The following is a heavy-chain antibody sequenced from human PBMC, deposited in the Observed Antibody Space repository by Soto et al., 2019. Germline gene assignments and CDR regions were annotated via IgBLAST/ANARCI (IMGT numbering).Heavy chain of an antibody. J-gene: IGHJ6*02. CDR2: ISGSGGST. CDR3: AKDGREKLAYYYYYGMDV. D-gene: IGHD6-13*01. CDR1: GFTFSSYA. V-gene: IGHV3-23*01. Sequence: XVSLRLSCAASGFTFSSYAMSWVRQAPGKGLEWVSAISGSGGSTYYADSVKGRFTISRDNSKNTLYLQMNSLRAEDTAVYYCAKDGREKLAYYYYYGMDVCGQGTTVTVSS.